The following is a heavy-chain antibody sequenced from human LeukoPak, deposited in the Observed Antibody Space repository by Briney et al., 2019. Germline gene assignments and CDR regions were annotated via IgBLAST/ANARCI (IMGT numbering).Heavy chain of an antibody. CDR2: IYTSGTT. J-gene: IGHJ3*01. CDR1: RGSISSDY. CDR3: ARVFHD. Sequence: SETLSLTCTVSRGSISSDYWSWIRQPAGKGLEWIGLIYTSGTTNYNPSLKSRVTMSLDTSKNQFSLKLSSVTAADTAVYYCARVFHDWGQGTMVTVSS. V-gene: IGHV4-4*07.